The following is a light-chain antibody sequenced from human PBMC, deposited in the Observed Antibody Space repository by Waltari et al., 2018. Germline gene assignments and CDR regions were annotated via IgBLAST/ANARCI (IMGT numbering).Light chain of an antibody. CDR2: DVA. V-gene: IGLV2-14*03. Sequence: QSALTQPVSVSGSPGQSITISCTGTSSDVGGYNYVAWYQQHPNKGPKVIIYDVANRPFGVSNRFSGSKSGSTASLTISGLQTEDEAYYYCSSYTTRSILLFGGGTKVTVL. J-gene: IGLJ2*01. CDR1: SSDVGGYNY. CDR3: SSYTTRSILL.